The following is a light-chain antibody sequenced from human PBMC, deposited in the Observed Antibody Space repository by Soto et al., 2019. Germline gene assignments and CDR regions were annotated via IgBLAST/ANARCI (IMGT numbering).Light chain of an antibody. CDR3: QCYDNVPLT. J-gene: IGKJ4*01. CDR2: DAI. CDR1: QDISNY. Sequence: DIQMTQSPSSLSASVGDRVTITCQASQDISNYLNWYQQKPGKAPKLLIYDAINLETGLPSRFSGSGSWTDSTVTISSLQPEDIAKYYYQCYDNVPLTFGGGTRVEIK. V-gene: IGKV1-33*01.